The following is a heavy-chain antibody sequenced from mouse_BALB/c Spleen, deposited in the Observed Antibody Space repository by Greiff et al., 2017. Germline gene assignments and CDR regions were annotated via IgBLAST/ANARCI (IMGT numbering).Heavy chain of an antibody. Sequence: QVQLQQSGPGLVAPSQSLSITCTVSGFSLTGYGVNWVRQPPGKGLEWLGMIWGDGSTDYNSALKSRLSISKDNSKSQVFLKMNSLQTDDTARYYCARSLQTGNFDYWGQGTTLTVSS. D-gene: IGHD1-3*01. CDR1: GFSLTGYG. CDR3: ARSLQTGNFDY. CDR2: IWGDGST. V-gene: IGHV2-6-7*01. J-gene: IGHJ2*01.